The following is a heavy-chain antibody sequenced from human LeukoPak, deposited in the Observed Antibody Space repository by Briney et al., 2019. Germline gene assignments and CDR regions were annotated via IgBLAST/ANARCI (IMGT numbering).Heavy chain of an antibody. D-gene: IGHD3-22*01. V-gene: IGHV3-74*01. J-gene: IGHJ4*02. CDR3: ARGHGYHDSSGDY. CDR2: IKSDGTTT. CDR1: GFSFSSYW. Sequence: GGSLRLSCAASGFSFSSYWMHWVRQAPGKGLVWVSRIKSDGTTTHYADSVKGRFTISRDNAMNTLYLQMSSLRAEDTAVYYCARGHGYHDSSGDYWGQGTLVTVSS.